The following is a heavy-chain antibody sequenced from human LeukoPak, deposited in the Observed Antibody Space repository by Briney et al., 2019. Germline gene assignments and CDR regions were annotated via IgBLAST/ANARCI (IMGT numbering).Heavy chain of an antibody. CDR1: RFTFSSYA. CDR3: ARARASGRSGFDY. CDR2: ISYDGSNK. D-gene: IGHD2-15*01. V-gene: IGHV3-30*04. Sequence: PGGSLRLSCAASRFTFSSYAIHWVRQAPGKGLEWVAVISYDGSNKYYADSVKGRFTISRDNSKNTLYLQMNSLRAEDTAVYYCARARASGRSGFDYWGQGTLVTVSS. J-gene: IGHJ4*02.